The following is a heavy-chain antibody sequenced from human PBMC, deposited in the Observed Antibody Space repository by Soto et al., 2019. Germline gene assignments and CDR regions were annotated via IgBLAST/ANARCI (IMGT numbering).Heavy chain of an antibody. J-gene: IGHJ4*02. CDR1: GFTFSSYW. Sequence: ASVKVSCAASGFTFSSYWMSWVRQAPGKGLEWVANIKQDGSEKYYVDSVKGRFTISRDNAKNSLYLQMSSLRAEDTAVYYCARGDPYTYWGQGTLVTVSS. CDR2: IKQDGSEK. D-gene: IGHD5-18*01. CDR3: ARGDPYTY. V-gene: IGHV3-7*01.